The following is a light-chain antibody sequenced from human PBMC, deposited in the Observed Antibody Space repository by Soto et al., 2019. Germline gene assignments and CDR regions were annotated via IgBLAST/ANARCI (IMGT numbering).Light chain of an antibody. V-gene: IGKV3-20*01. Sequence: EIVLTQSPGARSFSPGERATLSCRASQSVSSSYLAWYQQKPGQAPRLLIYGASSRATGIPDRFSGSGSGTEFTLTIRRLEPEDFAVYYWQKYNKWPQWTFGXGTKVDIX. CDR3: QKYNKWPQWT. J-gene: IGKJ1*01. CDR2: GAS. CDR1: QSVSSSY.